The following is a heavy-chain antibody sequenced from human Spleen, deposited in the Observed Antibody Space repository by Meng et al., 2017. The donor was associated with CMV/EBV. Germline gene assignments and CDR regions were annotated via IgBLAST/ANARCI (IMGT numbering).Heavy chain of an antibody. CDR2: INSAGTTT. CDR1: GFTFSDYW. D-gene: IGHD2-21*01. V-gene: IGHV3-74*01. J-gene: IGHJ4*02. CDR3: VKEGIRDEWPRDFDY. Sequence: GGSLRLSCAASGFTFSDYWMHWVRQAPGKGLVWVSRINSAGTTTGYADSVKGRFTISRDNAMNTLYLQMDSLRHEDTAFYHCVKEGIRDEWPRDFDYWGQGLLVTVSS.